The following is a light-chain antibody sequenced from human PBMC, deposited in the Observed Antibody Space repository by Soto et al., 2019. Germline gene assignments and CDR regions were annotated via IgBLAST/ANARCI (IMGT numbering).Light chain of an antibody. V-gene: IGLV1-44*01. CDR3: AVWEDSRNARV. CDR2: SNN. Sequence: QSVLSQPPSASGTPGQRVTISCSGSTSNIGSNYVSWYQQLPGTAPKLLIYSNNQRPSGVPDRFSGSKSGTSASLAISGLQSENEADYYGAVWEDSRNARVFAGGTKLTVL. CDR1: TSNIGSNY. J-gene: IGLJ3*02.